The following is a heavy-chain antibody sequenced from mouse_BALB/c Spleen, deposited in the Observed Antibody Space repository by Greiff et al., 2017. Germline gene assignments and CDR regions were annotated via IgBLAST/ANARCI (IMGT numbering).Heavy chain of an antibody. Sequence: QVQLQQSGPGLVQPSQSLSITCTVFGFSLTSYGVHWVRQSPGKGLEWLGVIWSGGSTDYNAAFISRLSISKDNSKSQVFFKMNSLQANDTAIYYCARRYYYGSSPYAMDYWGQGTSVTVSS. CDR1: GFSLTSYG. CDR2: IWSGGST. V-gene: IGHV2-2*02. CDR3: ARRYYYGSSPYAMDY. D-gene: IGHD1-1*01. J-gene: IGHJ4*01.